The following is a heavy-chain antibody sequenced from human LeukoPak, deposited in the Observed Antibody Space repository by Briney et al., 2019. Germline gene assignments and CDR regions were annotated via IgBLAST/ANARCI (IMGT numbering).Heavy chain of an antibody. CDR2: ISSNGGST. D-gene: IGHD2-2*01. Sequence: GGPLRLSCAASGFTFSSCVMHWVRQAPGKGLEYVSAISSNGGSTYYANSVKGRFTISRDNSKNTLYLQMGSLRAEDMAVYYCARCRYCGSTRCSACGMDVWGQGTTVTVSS. CDR3: ARCRYCGSTRCSACGMDV. V-gene: IGHV3-64*01. CDR1: GFTFSSCV. J-gene: IGHJ6*02.